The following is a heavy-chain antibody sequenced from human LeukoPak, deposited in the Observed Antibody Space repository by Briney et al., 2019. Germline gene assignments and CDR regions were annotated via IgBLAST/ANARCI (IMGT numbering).Heavy chain of an antibody. J-gene: IGHJ4*02. CDR3: AKTSCSSPSCYSPDY. CDR1: GFTFSTYA. CDR2: ISVSGDTT. Sequence: GGSLRLSCAASGFTFSTYAMSWVRQAPGKGLEWVSFISVSGDTTHYADSVKGRFTISRDNSKNTLYLQMNSLRAEDTAVYYCAKTSCSSPSCYSPDYWGQGTLVTVSS. V-gene: IGHV3-23*01. D-gene: IGHD2-2*01.